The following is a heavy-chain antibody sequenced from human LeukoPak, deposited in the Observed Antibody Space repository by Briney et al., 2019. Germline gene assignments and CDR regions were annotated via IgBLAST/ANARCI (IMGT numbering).Heavy chain of an antibody. CDR1: GYSFSNYW. V-gene: IGHV5-51*01. CDR3: ACRDFSSTWSGP. D-gene: IGHD2-2*01. J-gene: IGHJ5*02. CDR2: IYPGDSRT. Sequence: GESLKISCDGFGYSFSNYWIGWVRQMPGKGLAWSGGIYPGDSRTRYSPSFQGQVTISADKSINTAYLQWSSLKASDTAMYYCACRDFSSTWSGPWGQGTLVTVSS.